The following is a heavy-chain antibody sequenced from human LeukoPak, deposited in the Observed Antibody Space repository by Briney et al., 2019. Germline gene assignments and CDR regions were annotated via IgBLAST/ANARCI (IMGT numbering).Heavy chain of an antibody. CDR3: ARGYSTSWTYYFDY. J-gene: IGHJ4*02. Sequence: KPSETLSLTCTVSDGAITGYYWGWIRQPPGKGLEWIGHISYSGSTNYNPSLKSRVTISVDTSKNHFSLKLNSVTAADTAVYYCARGYSTSWTYYFDYWGQGALVTVSS. CDR1: DGAITGYY. CDR2: ISYSGST. D-gene: IGHD6-13*01. V-gene: IGHV4-59*12.